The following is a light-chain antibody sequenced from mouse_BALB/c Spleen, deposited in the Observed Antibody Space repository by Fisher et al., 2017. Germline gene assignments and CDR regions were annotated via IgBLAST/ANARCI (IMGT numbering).Light chain of an antibody. CDR1: SSVNY. J-gene: IGKJ2*01. Sequence: IVMTQSPAIMSASLGEEITLTCSASSSVNYMYWYQQKPGSSPRLLIYDTSKLASGVPARFSGSGSGTSYSLTISSVEAEDAATYYCHQYHRSPYTFGGGTKLEIK. CDR2: DTS. CDR3: HQYHRSPYT. V-gene: IGKV4-55*01.